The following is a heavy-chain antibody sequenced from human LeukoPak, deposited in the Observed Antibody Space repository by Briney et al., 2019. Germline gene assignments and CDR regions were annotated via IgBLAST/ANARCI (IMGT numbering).Heavy chain of an antibody. D-gene: IGHD3-10*01. CDR3: ARNVYSPTNYGSGNYSAYYYMDV. Sequence: SVKVSCKTFGGSFSSYAISWVRQAPGQGLEWVGGIMPFFGTPNYAQKFQGRVSITADKSTRTACMDLSSLRSEDTALYYCARNVYSPTNYGSGNYSAYYYMDVWGTGTTVTVSS. J-gene: IGHJ6*03. V-gene: IGHV1-69*06. CDR1: GGSFSSYA. CDR2: IMPFFGTP.